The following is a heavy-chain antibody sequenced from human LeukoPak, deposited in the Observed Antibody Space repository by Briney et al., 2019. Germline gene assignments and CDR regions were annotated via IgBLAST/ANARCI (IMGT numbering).Heavy chain of an antibody. V-gene: IGHV3-7*01. CDR2: IKQDGSEK. Sequence: GGSLRLSCAASGLTFSSYWMSWVRQALGKGLEWVANIKQDGSEKYYVDSVKGRFTISRDNAKNSLYLQMNSLRAEDTAVYYCAREGWDDSSGYLDYWGQGTLVTVSS. J-gene: IGHJ4*02. CDR1: GLTFSSYW. CDR3: AREGWDDSSGYLDY. D-gene: IGHD3-22*01.